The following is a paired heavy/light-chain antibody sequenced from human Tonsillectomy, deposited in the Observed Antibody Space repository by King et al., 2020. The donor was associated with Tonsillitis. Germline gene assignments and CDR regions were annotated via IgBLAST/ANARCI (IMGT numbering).Heavy chain of an antibody. Sequence: QVQVQESGPGLVKPSETLSLTCTVSDGSISSYYWSWIRQPLGKRLEWIGYINYSGNTRYNASLKSRVTISVDTSKKQFSLKVSSVTAADTAVYYCARVRYGREYNFYYYMDVWGKGTTVTVSS. J-gene: IGHJ6*03. D-gene: IGHD4-17*01. CDR1: DGSISSYY. V-gene: IGHV4-59*01. CDR2: INYSGNT. CDR3: ARVRYGREYNFYYYMDV.
Light chain of an antibody. CDR3: QQRTNWSLT. J-gene: IGKJ3*01. CDR1: QSVGNY. CDR2: DAS. Sequence: ETVLTQSPATLSLSPGERATLSCRASQSVGNYLAWYQQKPGQAPRLLISDASNRAPGIPARFSGSGSGTDFTLTISSLEPEDFAVYYCQQRTNWSLTFGPGTKVEIK. V-gene: IGKV3-11*01.